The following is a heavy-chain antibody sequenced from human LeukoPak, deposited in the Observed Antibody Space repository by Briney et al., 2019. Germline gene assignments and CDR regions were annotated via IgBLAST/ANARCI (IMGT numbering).Heavy chain of an antibody. D-gene: IGHD3-10*01. V-gene: IGHV4-34*01. Sequence: PSETLSLTCAVYGGSFSGYYWSWIRQPPGKGLEWIGEINHSGSTNYNPSLKSRVTISVDTSKNQFSLKLSSVTAADTAVYYCARRSGSYHFDYWGQGTLVTVSS. CDR1: GGSFSGYY. J-gene: IGHJ4*02. CDR2: INHSGST. CDR3: ARRSGSYHFDY.